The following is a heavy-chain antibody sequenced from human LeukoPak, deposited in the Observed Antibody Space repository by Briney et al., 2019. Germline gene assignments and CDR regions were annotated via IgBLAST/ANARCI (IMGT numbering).Heavy chain of an antibody. D-gene: IGHD2-15*01. CDR1: GYTFTSYG. CDR2: ISAYNGNT. CDR3: ARLVYCSGGSCSGVYYFDY. V-gene: IGHV1-18*01. J-gene: IGHJ4*02. Sequence: ASVKVSCKASGYTFTSYGISWVRQAPGQGLEWMGWISAYNGNTNYAQKLQGRVTMATDTSTSTAYMELRSLRSDDTAVYYCARLVYCSGGSCSGVYYFDYWGQGTLVTVSS.